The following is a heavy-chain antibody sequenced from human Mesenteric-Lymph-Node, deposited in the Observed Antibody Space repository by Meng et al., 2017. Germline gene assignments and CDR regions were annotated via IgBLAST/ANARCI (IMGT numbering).Heavy chain of an antibody. J-gene: IGHJ4*02. CDR1: GYTFSDYY. CDR3: ARVRDDYGDYVLDY. D-gene: IGHD4-17*01. Sequence: VQLVQSGAEVKKPGASVKVSCKASGYTFSDYYIYWVRQTPKQGLEWMGWINPKSGGTSYTQQFKGRVTMTRDTSIATVYMELSSLRSEDTAVYYCARVRDDYGDYVLDYWGQGTLVTVSS. V-gene: IGHV1-2*02. CDR2: INPKSGGT.